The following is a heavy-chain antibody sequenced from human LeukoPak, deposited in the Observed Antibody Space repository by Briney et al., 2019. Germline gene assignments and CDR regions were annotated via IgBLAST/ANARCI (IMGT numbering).Heavy chain of an antibody. CDR1: GFNFSNYA. CDR2: ISGSGCSI. CDR3: AKGTVYGDLKFYFFDY. D-gene: IGHD4-17*01. J-gene: IGHJ4*02. V-gene: IGHV3-23*01. Sequence: GGSLRLSCAASGFNFSNYALSWLRQAPGKGLDWVSAISGSGCSIYYADSVKGRFTISRDNSKNTLYLQMNSLRAEDTAVYYCAKGTVYGDLKFYFFDYWGQGTLVTVSS.